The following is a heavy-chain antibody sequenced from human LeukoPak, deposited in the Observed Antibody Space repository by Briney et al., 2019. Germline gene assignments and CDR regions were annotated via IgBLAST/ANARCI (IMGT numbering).Heavy chain of an antibody. CDR1: GGSISSSSYY. CDR2: IYYSGST. V-gene: IGHV4-39*01. CDR3: ARSQGHITIFGVVFTTTGPDAFDI. D-gene: IGHD3-3*01. J-gene: IGHJ3*02. Sequence: SETLSLTCTVSGGSISSSSYYWGWIRQPPGKGLEWIGSIYYSGSTYYNPSLKSRVTISVDTSKNQFSLKLSSVTAADTAVYYCARSQGHITIFGVVFTTTGPDAFDIWGQGTMVTVSS.